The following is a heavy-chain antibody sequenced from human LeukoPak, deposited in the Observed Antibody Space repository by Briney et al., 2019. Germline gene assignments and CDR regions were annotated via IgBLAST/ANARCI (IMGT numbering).Heavy chain of an antibody. CDR2: ISSGSSTI. D-gene: IGHD6-19*01. J-gene: IGHJ4*02. CDR1: GFTFSTYE. V-gene: IGHV3-48*03. Sequence: GSLRLSCAASGFTFSTYEMNRVRQAPGKGLEWLSYISSGSSTIYYAGSVKGRFTISRDNAKNSLYLQMNSLRAEDTAVYYCARHRSGCPGDYWGQGTLVTVSS. CDR3: ARHRSGCPGDY.